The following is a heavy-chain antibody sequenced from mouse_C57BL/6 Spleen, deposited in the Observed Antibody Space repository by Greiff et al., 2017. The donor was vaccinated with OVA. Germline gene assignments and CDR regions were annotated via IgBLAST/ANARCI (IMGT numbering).Heavy chain of an antibody. V-gene: IGHV5-4*01. CDR3: ARDSSGHYAMDY. J-gene: IGHJ4*01. CDR1: GFTFSSYA. Sequence: DVKLVESGGGLVKPGGSLKLSCAASGFTFSSYAMSWVRQTPEKRLEWVATISDGGSYTYYPDNVKGRFTISRDNAKNNLYLQMSHLKSEDTAMYYCARDSSGHYAMDYWGQGTSVTVSS. D-gene: IGHD3-2*02. CDR2: ISDGGSYT.